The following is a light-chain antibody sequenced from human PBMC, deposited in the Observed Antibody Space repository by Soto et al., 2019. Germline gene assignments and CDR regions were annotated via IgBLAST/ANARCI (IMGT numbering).Light chain of an antibody. CDR2: DVS. V-gene: IGLV2-14*01. J-gene: IGLJ2*01. CDR3: SSYTSSSTVV. Sequence: QPVLTQPDSVSGSPGQSITISCTGTSSDVGDYNYVSWYQQHPGKAPKLMIYDVSNRPSGVSNRFSGSKSGNTASLTVSGLQAEDEADYYCSSYTSSSTVVFGGGTKLTVL. CDR1: SSDVGDYNY.